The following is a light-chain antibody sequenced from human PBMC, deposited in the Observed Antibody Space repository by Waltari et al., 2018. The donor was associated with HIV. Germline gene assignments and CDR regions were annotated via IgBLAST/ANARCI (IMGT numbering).Light chain of an antibody. CDR2: DAS. V-gene: IGKV3-11*01. CDR3: QRRASWPPLT. Sequence: EIVLTQSPDTLSLSPGETATLSCRASHSINRYLAWYQQKPGQAPRHLIFDASQRAAGIPVRFSGSGSGTDFTLTISSLEPEDFAVYYCQRRASWPPLTFGGGTKVEIK. CDR1: HSINRY. J-gene: IGKJ4*01.